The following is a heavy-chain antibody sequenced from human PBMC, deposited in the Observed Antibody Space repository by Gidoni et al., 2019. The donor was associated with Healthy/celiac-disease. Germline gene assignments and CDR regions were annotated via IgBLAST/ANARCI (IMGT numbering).Heavy chain of an antibody. D-gene: IGHD3-3*01. CDR2: SNSDGSST. Sequence: EVQLVESGGGLVQPGGSLRLSCAASGFTFSSYWMHWVRQAPGKGLVWVSRSNSDGSSTSYADSVKGRFTISRDNAKNTLYLQMNSLRAEDTAVYYCARASEWFPYGMDVWGQGTTVTVSS. J-gene: IGHJ6*02. CDR1: GFTFSSYW. V-gene: IGHV3-74*01. CDR3: ARASEWFPYGMDV.